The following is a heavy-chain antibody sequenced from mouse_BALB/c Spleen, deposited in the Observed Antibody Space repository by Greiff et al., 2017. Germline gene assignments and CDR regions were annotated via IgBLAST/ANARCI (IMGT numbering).Heavy chain of an antibody. J-gene: IGHJ2*01. D-gene: IGHD2-4*01. CDR1: GFAFSSYD. CDR3: ARRDYHYFDY. Sequence: EVQVVESGGGLVKPGGSLKLSCAASGFAFSSYDMSWVRQTPEKRLEWVAYISSGGGSTYYPDTVKGRFTISRDNAKNTLYLQMSSLKSEDTAMYYCARRDYHYFDYWGQGTTLTVAS. CDR2: ISSGGGST. V-gene: IGHV5-12-1*01.